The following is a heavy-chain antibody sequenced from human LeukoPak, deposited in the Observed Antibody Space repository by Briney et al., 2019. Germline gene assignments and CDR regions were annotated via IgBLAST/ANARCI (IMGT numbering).Heavy chain of an antibody. V-gene: IGHV1-69*05. CDR1: GGTFSSYA. Sequence: SVKVSCKASGGTFSSYAISWVRQAPGQGLEWMGGIIPIFGTANYAQKFRGRVTITTDESTSTAYMELSSLRSEDTAVYYCTSDGRSERDAFDIWGQGTMVTVSS. J-gene: IGHJ3*02. CDR2: IIPIFGTA. CDR3: TSDGRSERDAFDI.